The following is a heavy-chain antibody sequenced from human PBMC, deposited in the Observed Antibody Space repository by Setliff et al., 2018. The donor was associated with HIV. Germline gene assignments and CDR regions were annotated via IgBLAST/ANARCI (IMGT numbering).Heavy chain of an antibody. Sequence: SETLSLTCTVSGGSISSYYWTWLRQFPGKGLEWIGFIFYTGSTTYNPSLKSRVTMSVGTSKNQFSLKLSSVTAADTAVYYCARCYYNFWSGYPLDYMDVWGKGTTVTVSS. J-gene: IGHJ6*03. CDR3: ARCYYNFWSGYPLDYMDV. CDR2: IFYTGST. V-gene: IGHV4-59*08. D-gene: IGHD3-3*01. CDR1: GGSISSYY.